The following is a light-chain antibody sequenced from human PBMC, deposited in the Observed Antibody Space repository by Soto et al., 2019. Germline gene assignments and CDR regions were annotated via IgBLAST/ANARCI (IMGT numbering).Light chain of an antibody. V-gene: IGLV2-23*01. CDR1: SSDVGSYNL. CDR2: EGN. J-gene: IGLJ1*01. Sequence: QSALTQPASVSGSPGQSITISCTGTSSDVGSYNLVSWYQQHPGKAPKLMIYEGNKRPSGVSNRFSGSKSANTASLTISGLQTEDEAAYYCCSYAGTNTFVFGIGTKLTVL. CDR3: CSYAGTNTFV.